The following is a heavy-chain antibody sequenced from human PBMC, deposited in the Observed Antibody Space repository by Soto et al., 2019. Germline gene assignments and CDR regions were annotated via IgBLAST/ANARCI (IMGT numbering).Heavy chain of an antibody. D-gene: IGHD3-22*01. Sequence: QVQLQESGPGLVKASETLSLSCTVSGHSISADYWSWIRQPAGERLEWIGRVDASGNTNYNPSLKSRVNMSVATSKNQCFLKVRSVTAADTAMYFCARDVGGSVVPHWFDPWGQGALVTVSS. J-gene: IGHJ5*02. V-gene: IGHV4-4*07. CDR2: VDASGNT. CDR1: GHSISADY. CDR3: ARDVGGSVVPHWFDP.